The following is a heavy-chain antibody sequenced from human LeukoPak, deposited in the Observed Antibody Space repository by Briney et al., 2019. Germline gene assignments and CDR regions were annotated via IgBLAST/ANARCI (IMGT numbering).Heavy chain of an antibody. Sequence: ASVKVSCKASGYTFTTYYIHWVRQAPGEGLEWMGIINPTSGSTSYAQKFQGRVTMTRDMSTSTVYMEMSRLRSEDTAVYYCARLRYGDAGGVFDYWGQGTLVTVSS. D-gene: IGHD4-17*01. CDR3: ARLRYGDAGGVFDY. V-gene: IGHV1-46*01. CDR2: INPTSGST. CDR1: GYTFTTYY. J-gene: IGHJ4*02.